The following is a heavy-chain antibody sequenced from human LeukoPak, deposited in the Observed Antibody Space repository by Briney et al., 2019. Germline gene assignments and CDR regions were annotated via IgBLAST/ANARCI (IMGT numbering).Heavy chain of an antibody. Sequence: PGGSLRFSCAASGFTFSSYAMHWVRQAPGKGLEYVSAISSNGGSTYYANSVKGRFTISRDNSKNTLYLQMGSLRAEDMAVYYCARGDYGDYEVEYYFDYWGQGTLVTVSS. CDR2: ISSNGGST. CDR3: ARGDYGDYEVEYYFDY. J-gene: IGHJ4*02. CDR1: GFTFSSYA. D-gene: IGHD4-17*01. V-gene: IGHV3-64*01.